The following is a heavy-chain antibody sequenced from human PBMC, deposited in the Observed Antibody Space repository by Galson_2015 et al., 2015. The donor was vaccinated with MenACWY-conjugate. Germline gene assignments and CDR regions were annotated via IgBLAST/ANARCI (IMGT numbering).Heavy chain of an antibody. CDR1: GFTLSNYA. CDR3: AKDLSKGFYYYDSRGYGMDV. D-gene: IGHD3-22*01. J-gene: IGHJ6*02. V-gene: IGHV3-23*01. CDR2: ISDSDGRT. Sequence: SLRLSCAASGFTLSNYAMTWVRQAPGKGLEWVSSISDSDGRTYYADSVKGRFTISRDSSKNTLFLQMNSLGAEDTAVYYCAKDLSKGFYYYDSRGYGMDVWGPGTTVTVSS.